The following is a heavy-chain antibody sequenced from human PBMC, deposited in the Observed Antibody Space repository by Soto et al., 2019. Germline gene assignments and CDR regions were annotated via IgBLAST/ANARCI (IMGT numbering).Heavy chain of an antibody. CDR3: VRIVVVPAGSY. J-gene: IGHJ4*02. D-gene: IGHD2-2*01. CDR2: IKSKTDGGTT. CDR1: GFTFSNAW. V-gene: IGHV3-15*07. Sequence: EVQLVESGGGLVKPGGSLRLSCAASGFTFSNAWMNWVRQAPGKGLEWVGRIKSKTDGGTTDYAAPVKGRFTISRDDAKNSLYLQMNSLKTEDTAVYYCVRIVVVPAGSYWGQGTLVTVSS.